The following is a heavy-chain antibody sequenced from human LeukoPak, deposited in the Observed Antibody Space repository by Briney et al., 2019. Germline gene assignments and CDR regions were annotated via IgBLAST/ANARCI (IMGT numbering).Heavy chain of an antibody. CDR1: GFTFSSYG. D-gene: IGHD2-2*01. V-gene: IGHV3-33*01. CDR3: AREGYRGSSTSRTMCMDV. CDR2: IWYDGSNK. J-gene: IGHJ6*03. Sequence: GGSLRLSCAASGFTFSSYGMHWVRQAPGKGLEWVAVIWYDGSNKYYADSVKGRFTISRDNSKNTLYLQMNSLRAEDTAVYYCAREGYRGSSTSRTMCMDVWGKETTVTVSS.